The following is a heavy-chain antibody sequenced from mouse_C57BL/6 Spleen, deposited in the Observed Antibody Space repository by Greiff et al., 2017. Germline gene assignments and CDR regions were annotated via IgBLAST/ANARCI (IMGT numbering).Heavy chain of an antibody. CDR1: GYTFTSYW. CDR2: IDPNSGGT. J-gene: IGHJ3*01. D-gene: IGHD6-1*01. V-gene: IGHV1-64*01. CDR3: AKGSSAWFGY. Sequence: QVQLQQPGAELVKPGASVKLSCKASGYTFTSYWMHWVKQRPGQGLEWIGMIDPNSGGTNYNEKFKSKATLTVDKSSSTAYMQLSSLTSEDSAVYYCAKGSSAWFGYWGQGTMVTVAA.